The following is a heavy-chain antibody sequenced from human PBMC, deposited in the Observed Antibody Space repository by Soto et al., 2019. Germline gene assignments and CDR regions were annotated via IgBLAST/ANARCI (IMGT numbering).Heavy chain of an antibody. CDR2: ISASGGST. J-gene: IGHJ4*02. V-gene: IGHV3-23*01. Sequence: EVQLLESGGGLVQPGGSLRLSCAASGFTFSSYAMSWVRQAPGKGLEWVSVISASGGSTYYGDSVTGRFTISRDNSKNTLYLQMNNLRAEDTAVYYCAKELLGTGLAEGLGYWGQGSLVTVSS. CDR3: AKELLGTGLAEGLGY. D-gene: IGHD6-19*01. CDR1: GFTFSSYA.